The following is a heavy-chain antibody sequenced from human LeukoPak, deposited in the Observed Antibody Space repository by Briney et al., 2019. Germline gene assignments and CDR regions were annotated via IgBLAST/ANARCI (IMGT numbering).Heavy chain of an antibody. Sequence: ASVTVSFKVSVYTLTELSMHWVRQAPGKGGEGMGGFDPEDGETIYAQKFQGRVTMTEDTSTDTAYMELSSLRSEDTAVYYCATLRYYDFWSGYVYWGQGTLVTVSS. CDR1: VYTLTELS. CDR2: FDPEDGET. V-gene: IGHV1-24*01. CDR3: ATLRYYDFWSGYVY. J-gene: IGHJ4*02. D-gene: IGHD3-3*01.